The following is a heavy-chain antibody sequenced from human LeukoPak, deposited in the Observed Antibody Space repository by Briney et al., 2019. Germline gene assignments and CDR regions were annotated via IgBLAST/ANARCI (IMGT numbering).Heavy chain of an antibody. J-gene: IGHJ3*01. CDR1: GFTFSHYW. D-gene: IGHD2-15*01. CDR3: ATEDRWSFDF. CDR2: LKPDGSDK. V-gene: IGHV3-7*01. Sequence: GGSLRLSCAASGFTFSHYWMRWVRLAPGKGLEWVANLKPDGSDKYYVDSVKGRFTVSRDNAKNSLYLQMNSLRVEDTALYYCATEDRWSFDFWGRGTKVTVSS.